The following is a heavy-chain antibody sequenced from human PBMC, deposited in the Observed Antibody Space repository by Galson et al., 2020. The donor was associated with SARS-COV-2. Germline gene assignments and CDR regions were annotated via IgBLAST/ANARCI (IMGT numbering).Heavy chain of an antibody. J-gene: IGHJ4*02. CDR2: INHSGRT. CDR3: ARESIYGFFDSSGLYPFEY. CDR1: RGSFSDYS. V-gene: IGHV4-34*01. D-gene: IGHD3-22*01. Sequence: SETLSLTCAFPRGSFSDYSWSWIRQAPGKGLEWIGEINHSGRTTYNSSLQSRVVMSIDTSKKQFSLRLNSVTAADTAVYYCARESIYGFFDSSGLYPFEYWGTGTLVTVSS.